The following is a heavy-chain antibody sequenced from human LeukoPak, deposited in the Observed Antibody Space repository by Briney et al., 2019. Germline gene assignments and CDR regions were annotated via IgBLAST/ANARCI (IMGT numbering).Heavy chain of an antibody. V-gene: IGHV4-39*01. CDR2: INYSGST. CDR3: ASLNYGIGDY. Sequence: SETLSLTCTVSGGSISSSSYYWGWIRQPPGKGLEWIGSINYSGSTYYNPSLKSRVTISVDTSKNQFSLKLSSVTAADTAVYHCASLNYGIGDYWGQGTLVTGSS. CDR1: GGSISSSSYY. J-gene: IGHJ4*02. D-gene: IGHD3-10*01.